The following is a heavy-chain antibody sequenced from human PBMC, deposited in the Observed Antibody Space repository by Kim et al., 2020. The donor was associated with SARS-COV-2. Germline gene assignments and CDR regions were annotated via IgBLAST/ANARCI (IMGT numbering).Heavy chain of an antibody. CDR3: ARRRGYDSGGLDY. J-gene: IGHJ4*02. V-gene: IGHV3-30*04. Sequence: GGSLRLSCAASGFTFSSHAMHWVRQAPGKGLEWVGVILDDGNNKYYGDSVKGQFTISRDNSRNTVFLQMNSLRVEDTAVYYCARRRGYDSGGLDYWGQGTLVTVSS. CDR1: GFTFSSHA. CDR2: ILDDGNNK. D-gene: IGHD5-12*01.